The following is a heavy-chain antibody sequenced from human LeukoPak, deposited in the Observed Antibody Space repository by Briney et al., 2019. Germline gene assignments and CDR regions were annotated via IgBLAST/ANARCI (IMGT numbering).Heavy chain of an antibody. D-gene: IGHD3-3*01. J-gene: IGHJ4*02. CDR3: AKYAVREIFFGDY. CDR2: ISAGATRT. V-gene: IGHV3-23*01. Sequence: GGSLRLSCAASELTFSSYCMTWVRQAPGKGLEWVSGISAGATRTYYAASVRGRFTISRDNSQNTLYLHMNSLRAEDTAVYYCAKYAVREIFFGDYWGQGTLVAVSS. CDR1: ELTFSSYC.